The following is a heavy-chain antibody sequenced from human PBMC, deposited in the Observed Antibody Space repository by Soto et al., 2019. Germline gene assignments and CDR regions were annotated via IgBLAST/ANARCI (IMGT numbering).Heavy chain of an antibody. J-gene: IGHJ4*02. CDR1: GYTFTSYY. CDR3: ARMDRRITMIEGGYFDY. CDR2: INPSGGNT. D-gene: IGHD3-22*01. V-gene: IGHV1-46*01. Sequence: ASVKVSCKASGYTFTSYYMHWVRQAPGQGLEWMGIINPSGGNTSYAQKFQGRVTMTRDTSTSTVYMELSSLRSEDTAVYYCARMDRRITMIEGGYFDYWGQGTLVTVSS.